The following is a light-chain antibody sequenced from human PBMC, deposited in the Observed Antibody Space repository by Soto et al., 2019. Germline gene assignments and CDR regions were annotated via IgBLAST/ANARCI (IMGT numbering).Light chain of an antibody. CDR3: QQYGSSPYT. Sequence: IGMTQSPATLSVSPGERATLSCRASQTIYSNVAWYQQRPGQPPRLLIYRSSSRATGIPARFSGSGSGTEFTLTINSLQSEDFAVYYCQQYGSSPYTFGQGTKLEIK. J-gene: IGKJ2*01. V-gene: IGKV3-15*01. CDR1: QTIYSN. CDR2: RSS.